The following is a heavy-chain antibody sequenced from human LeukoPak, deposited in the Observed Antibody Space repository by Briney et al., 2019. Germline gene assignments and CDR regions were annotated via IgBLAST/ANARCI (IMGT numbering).Heavy chain of an antibody. CDR3: ARDPSLYGSGRTYFDS. CDR1: GYTFTSYY. CDR2: INPSGGSP. Sequence: ASVKVSCKASGYTFTSYYMHWVRQAPGQGLEWMGIINPSGGSPSYTQNFQGRITMTRGTSTSTVYMELSSLRSEDTAIYYCARDPSLYGSGRTYFDSWGQGTLVTVSS. D-gene: IGHD3-10*01. V-gene: IGHV1-46*01. J-gene: IGHJ4*02.